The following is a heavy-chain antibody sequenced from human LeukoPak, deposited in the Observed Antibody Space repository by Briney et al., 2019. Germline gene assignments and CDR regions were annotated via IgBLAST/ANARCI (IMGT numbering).Heavy chain of an antibody. V-gene: IGHV3-23*01. D-gene: IGHD2-2*01. J-gene: IGHJ4*02. CDR3: AKDRVPAAMEALDY. Sequence: PGGSLGLSCAASGFTFSSYAMSWVRQAPGKGLEGVSAISGSGGSTYYADSVKGRFTISRDNSKNTLYLQMNSLRAEDTAVYYCAKDRVPAAMEALDYWGQGTLVTVSS. CDR2: ISGSGGST. CDR1: GFTFSSYA.